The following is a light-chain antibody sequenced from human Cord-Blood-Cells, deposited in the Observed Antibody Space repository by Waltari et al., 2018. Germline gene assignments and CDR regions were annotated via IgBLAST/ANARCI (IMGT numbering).Light chain of an antibody. CDR1: QSVSSN. Sequence: EIVLTQSPATLSVSPGARAPLSCRASQSVSSNLAWYQQKPGQAPRLLIYGASTRATGIPARFSGSGSGTEFTLTISSLQSEDFAVYYCQQYNNWPPWTFGQGTKEEIK. CDR2: GAS. CDR3: QQYNNWPPWT. V-gene: IGKV3-15*01. J-gene: IGKJ1*01.